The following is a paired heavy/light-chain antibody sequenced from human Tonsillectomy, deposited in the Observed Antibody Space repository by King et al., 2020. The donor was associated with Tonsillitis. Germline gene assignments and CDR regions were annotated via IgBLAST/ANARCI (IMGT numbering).Heavy chain of an antibody. CDR3: ARGPNSSGYYRVYFDY. V-gene: IGHV1-69*06. D-gene: IGHD3-22*01. CDR1: GGTFSSFA. CDR2: IIPMSGTV. J-gene: IGHJ4*02. Sequence: QLVQSGAEVKKPGSSVKVSCKASGGTFSSFAISWVRQAPGQGLEWMGGIIPMSGTVIYAQRFQGRVTITADKSTSTAYMELSSLRSEDTAVFYCARGPNSSGYYRVYFDYWGQGTLVTVSS.
Light chain of an antibody. V-gene: IGKV3-20*01. CDR1: QSVSSSY. CDR2: AAS. J-gene: IGKJ4*01. CDR3: QQYGYSKLS. Sequence: EIVLTQSPGTLSLSPGERATLSCRASQSVSSSYLAWYQQKPGQAPRLLIYAASSRATGIPDRFSGSGSATDFTLTISRLEPEDSAVYYCQQYGYSKLSFGGGTKVEIK.